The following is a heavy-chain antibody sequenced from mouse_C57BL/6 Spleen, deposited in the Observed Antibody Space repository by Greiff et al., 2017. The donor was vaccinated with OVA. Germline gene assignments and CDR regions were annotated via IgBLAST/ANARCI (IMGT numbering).Heavy chain of an antibody. D-gene: IGHD1-1*01. Sequence: QVQLKQSGPELVKPGASVKLSCKASGYTFTSYDINWVKQRPGQGLEWIGLIYPIDGSTKYTAKFNGKATLTVDTSSSTAYMELHSLTSEDSAVYFCARWDYYGSSSWYFDVWGTGTTVTVSS. CDR1: GYTFTSYD. V-gene: IGHV1-85*01. CDR3: ARWDYYGSSSWYFDV. J-gene: IGHJ1*03. CDR2: IYPIDGST.